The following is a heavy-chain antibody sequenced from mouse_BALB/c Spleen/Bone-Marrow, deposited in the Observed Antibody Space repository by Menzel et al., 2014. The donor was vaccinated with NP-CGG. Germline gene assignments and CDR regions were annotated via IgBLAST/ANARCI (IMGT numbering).Heavy chain of an antibody. CDR3: TRHVGNPYAMDY. J-gene: IGHJ4*01. CDR2: ISNGGGST. Sequence: DVKLVESGGGLVQPGGSLKPSCAASGFTFSSYTMSWVRQTPEKRLEWVAYISNGGGSTYYPDTIKGRFTISRDNAKNTLYLQMSSLKSEDTAMYYCTRHVGNPYAMDYWGQGTSVTVSS. CDR1: GFTFSSYT. V-gene: IGHV5-12-2*01. D-gene: IGHD3-1*01.